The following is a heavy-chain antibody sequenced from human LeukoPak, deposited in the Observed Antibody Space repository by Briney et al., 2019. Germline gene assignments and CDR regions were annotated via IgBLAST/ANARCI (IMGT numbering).Heavy chain of an antibody. CDR1: GSSFSIYE. V-gene: IGHV3-48*03. CDR3: ARGTHISMVRGPLDS. D-gene: IGHD3-10*01. Sequence: GGSLRLSCAPSGSSFSIYEMNWVRQTPAKVLNWTSYTNSRVNTLYFADSVEGRFRISRDNVKNSLYLQMNSLRAEDTAVYFCARGTHISMVRGPLDSWGQGTLVTVSS. CDR2: TNSRVNTL. J-gene: IGHJ5*01.